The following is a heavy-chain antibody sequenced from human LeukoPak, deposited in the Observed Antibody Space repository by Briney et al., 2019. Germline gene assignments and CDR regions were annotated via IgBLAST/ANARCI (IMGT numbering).Heavy chain of an antibody. CDR3: ARGPYSSGYFNT. J-gene: IGHJ4*02. V-gene: IGHV4-59*01. CDR2: IYYSGST. CDR1: GGSISSYH. D-gene: IGHD3-22*01. Sequence: PSETLSLTCTVSGGSISSYHWSWIRQPPGTGLEWIGYIYYSGSTNYNPSPKSPVTISVDTSKSQFSLKLNSVTAADTAVYYCARGPYSSGYFNTWGQGILVTVSS.